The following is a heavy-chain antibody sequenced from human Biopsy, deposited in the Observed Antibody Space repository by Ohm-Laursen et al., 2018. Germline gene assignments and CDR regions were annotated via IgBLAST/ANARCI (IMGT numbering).Heavy chain of an antibody. V-gene: IGHV4-59*11. J-gene: IGHJ4*02. Sequence: TLSLTCTVSGGSFTGHYWSWIRQPPGQGLEWIGHISCTGYTSYNASLKRRVTISVDTSRNHFSLRLSSLTAADTAVYYCARGSNDSGGLYFPRWGQGTLLTVSS. CDR3: ARGSNDSGGLYFPR. D-gene: IGHD4-23*01. CDR2: ISCTGYT. CDR1: GGSFTGHY.